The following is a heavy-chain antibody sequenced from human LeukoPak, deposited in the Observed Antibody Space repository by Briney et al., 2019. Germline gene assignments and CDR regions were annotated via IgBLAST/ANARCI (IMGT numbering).Heavy chain of an antibody. J-gene: IGHJ4*02. CDR3: AYRLYYDFWSGYYY. D-gene: IGHD3-3*01. Sequence: SETLSLTCTVSGYSISSGYYWGRIRQPPGKGLEWIGSIYHSGSTYYNPSLKSRVTISVDTSKNQFSLKLSSVTAADTAVYYCAYRLYYDFWSGYYYWGQGTLVTVSS. CDR1: GYSISSGYY. V-gene: IGHV4-38-2*02. CDR2: IYHSGST.